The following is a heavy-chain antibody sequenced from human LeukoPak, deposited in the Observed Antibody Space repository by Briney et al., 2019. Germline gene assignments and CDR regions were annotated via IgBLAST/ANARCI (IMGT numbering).Heavy chain of an antibody. CDR1: GFTFTSYG. J-gene: IGHJ4*02. CDR3: ARDTGVIAAAGTIIY. D-gene: IGHD6-13*01. Sequence: GGSLRLSCAASGFTFTSYGMHWVRQAPGKGLEWVAVISSDGSNKYYADSVKGRFTISRDNAKNSLYLQMNSLRAEDTAVYYCARDTGVIAAAGTIIYWGQGTLVTVSS. V-gene: IGHV3-30*03. CDR2: ISSDGSNK.